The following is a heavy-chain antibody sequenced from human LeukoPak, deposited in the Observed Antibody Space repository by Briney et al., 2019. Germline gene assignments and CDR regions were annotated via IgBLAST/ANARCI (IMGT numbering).Heavy chain of an antibody. V-gene: IGHV3-74*01. CDR2: ISSDGSST. CDR3: ATSRTFDY. J-gene: IGHJ4*02. CDR1: RFTFSGHW. Sequence: GGSLRLSCAASRFTFSGHWMHWVRQAPGKGLVWVSGISSDGSSTNYADSVKGRFTISRDNAKNTVYLQMNSLRAEDTAVYYCATSRTFDYWGQGTLVTVSS.